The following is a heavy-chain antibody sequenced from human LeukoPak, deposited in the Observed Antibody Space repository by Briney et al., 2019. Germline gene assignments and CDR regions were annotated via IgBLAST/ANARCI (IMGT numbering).Heavy chain of an antibody. Sequence: ASVKVSCKASGYTFTSYYMHWVRQAPGQGLEWMGWMNPNSGNTGYAQKFQGRVTMTRNTSISTAYMELSSLRSEDTAVYYCARGFTMVRGVIIAYWGQGTLVTVSS. CDR2: MNPNSGNT. J-gene: IGHJ4*02. CDR3: ARGFTMVRGVIIAY. CDR1: GYTFTSYY. D-gene: IGHD3-10*01. V-gene: IGHV1-8*02.